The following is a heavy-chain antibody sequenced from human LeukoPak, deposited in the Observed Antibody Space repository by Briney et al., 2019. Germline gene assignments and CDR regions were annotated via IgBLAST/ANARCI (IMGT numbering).Heavy chain of an antibody. D-gene: IGHD3-10*01. CDR2: IYTSGST. CDR3: ARVDIYGSGDYFDY. J-gene: IGHJ4*02. CDR1: GGSISSGSYY. V-gene: IGHV4-61*02. Sequence: SQTLSLTCTVSGGSISSGSYYWSWIRQPAGKGLERIGRIYTSGSTNYNPSLKSRVTISVDTSKNQFSLKLSSVTAADTAVYYCARVDIYGSGDYFDYWGQGTLVTVSS.